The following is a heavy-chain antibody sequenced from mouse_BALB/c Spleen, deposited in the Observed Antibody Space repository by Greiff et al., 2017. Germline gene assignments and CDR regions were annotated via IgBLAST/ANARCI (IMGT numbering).Heavy chain of an antibody. J-gene: IGHJ3*01. V-gene: IGHV3-6*02. CDR1: GYSITSGYY. CDR3: ARGGVRQAFAY. CDR2: ISYDGSN. Sequence: EVQLVESGPGLVKPSQSLSLTCSVTGYSITSGYYWNWIRQFPGNKLEWMGYISYDGSNNYNPSLKNRISITRDTSKNQFFLKLNSVTTEDTATYYCARGGVRQAFAYWGQGTLVTVSA. D-gene: IGHD2-14*01.